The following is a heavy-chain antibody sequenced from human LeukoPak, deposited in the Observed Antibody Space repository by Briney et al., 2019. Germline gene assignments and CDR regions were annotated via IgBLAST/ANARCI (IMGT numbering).Heavy chain of an antibody. V-gene: IGHV3-74*01. D-gene: IGHD3-22*01. Sequence: GGSLRLSCAASGFTFSSYWMHWVRQAPGKGLVWVSRINSDGSSTSYADSVKGRFTISRDNAKNTLYLQMNSLRAEDTAVYYCAREARLYYYDSSGYDYFDYWGQGTLVTVSS. J-gene: IGHJ4*02. CDR3: AREARLYYYDSSGYDYFDY. CDR1: GFTFSSYW. CDR2: INSDGSST.